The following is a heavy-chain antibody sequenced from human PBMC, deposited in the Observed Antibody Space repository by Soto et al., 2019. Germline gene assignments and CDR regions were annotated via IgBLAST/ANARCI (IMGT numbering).Heavy chain of an antibody. CDR1: GFTFSSYA. CDR3: AKVERIVATIFYWDY. D-gene: IGHD5-12*01. V-gene: IGHV3-23*01. Sequence: EVQVLESGGGLVQPGGSLRLSCAASGFTFSSYAMSWVRQAPGKGLEWVSGISGSGATIDYADSVKGRFTISRDNSKNTLYLQMNSLRAEDTAVYYCAKVERIVATIFYWDYWGQGTLVTVSS. CDR2: ISGSGATI. J-gene: IGHJ4*02.